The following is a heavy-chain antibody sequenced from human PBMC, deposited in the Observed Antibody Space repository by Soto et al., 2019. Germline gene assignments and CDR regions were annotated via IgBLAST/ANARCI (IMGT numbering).Heavy chain of an antibody. J-gene: IGHJ4*02. CDR3: ARVSCSSTSCAPDY. V-gene: IGHV1-46*03. CDR2: INPSGGST. CDR1: GYTFTSYD. Sequence: ASVKVSCKASGYTFTSYDINWVRQAIGQGLEWMGIINPSGGSTSYAQKFQGRVTMTRDTSTSTVYMELSSLRSEDTAVYYCARVSCSSTSCAPDYWGQGTLVTVSS. D-gene: IGHD2-2*01.